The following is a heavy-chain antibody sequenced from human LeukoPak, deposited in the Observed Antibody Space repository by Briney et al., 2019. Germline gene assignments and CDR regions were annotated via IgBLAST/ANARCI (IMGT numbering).Heavy chain of an antibody. Sequence: SETLSLTCAAYGGSFSAYYWTWIRQPPGKGLEWIGEINHSGSAKYNPSLKSRVTISVDTSKNQFSPKLTSVTAADTAVYYCARGIGYYYDSSTYVPYYFDYWGQGTLVTVSS. J-gene: IGHJ4*02. V-gene: IGHV4-34*01. D-gene: IGHD3-22*01. CDR3: ARGIGYYYDSSTYVPYYFDY. CDR2: INHSGSA. CDR1: GGSFSAYY.